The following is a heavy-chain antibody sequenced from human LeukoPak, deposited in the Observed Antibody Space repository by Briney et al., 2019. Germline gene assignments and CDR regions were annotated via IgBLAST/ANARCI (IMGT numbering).Heavy chain of an antibody. CDR3: ARDVGGYSYGYRPTELYWYFDL. V-gene: IGHV4-39*07. Sequence: SYDWGWIRQPPGRGLEWVGSIYYSGSTYYNPSLKSRVTITVDTSKTQFSLKLSSVTAADTAVYYCARDVGGYSYGYRPTELYWYFDLWGRGTRVTVSS. D-gene: IGHD5-18*01. CDR1: SYD. CDR2: IYYSGST. J-gene: IGHJ2*01.